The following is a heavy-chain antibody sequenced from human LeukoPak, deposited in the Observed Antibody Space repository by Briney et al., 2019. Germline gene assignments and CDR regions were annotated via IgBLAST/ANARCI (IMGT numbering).Heavy chain of an antibody. CDR3: ARHRGGGGYHYMDV. Sequence: PDTLSLTCTVSGGSLGRSNTYWGWIRQTPGKGLEWLGTILHSGYTYNNPSLKSRVTMSVDSSKNQFSLSLSSVTAADTAVYFCARHRGGGGYHYMDVWGKGTTVIVSS. CDR2: ILHSGYT. CDR1: GGSLGRSNTY. J-gene: IGHJ6*03. V-gene: IGHV4-39*01. D-gene: IGHD2-21*01.